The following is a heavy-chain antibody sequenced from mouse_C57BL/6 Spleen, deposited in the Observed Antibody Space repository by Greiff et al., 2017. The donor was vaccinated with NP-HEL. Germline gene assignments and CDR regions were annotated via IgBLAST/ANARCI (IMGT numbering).Heavy chain of an antibody. CDR1: GYTFTSYW. D-gene: IGHD2-3*01. V-gene: IGHV1-74*01. J-gene: IGHJ4*01. Sequence: VQLQQPGAELVKPGASVKVSCKASGYTFTSYWMHWVKQRPGQGLEWIGRIHPSDSDTNYNQKFKGKATLTVDKSSSAAYMQLSSLTSEDSAVYYCANGMFYDGYFGAMDYWGQGTSVTVSS. CDR3: ANGMFYDGYFGAMDY. CDR2: IHPSDSDT.